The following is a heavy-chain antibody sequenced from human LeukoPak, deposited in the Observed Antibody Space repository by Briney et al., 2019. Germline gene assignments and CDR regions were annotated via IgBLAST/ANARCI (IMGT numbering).Heavy chain of an antibody. CDR3: ARPGASSPGNWFAS. V-gene: IGHV1-3*04. CDR2: IDTANGNT. J-gene: IGHJ5*01. CDR1: GYTFTNHA. D-gene: IGHD6-13*01. Sequence: EASVNVSCTASGYTFTNHAMHWVRQAPGQGLEWMGWIDTANGNTKYLQKFQGRVTITRDTSARIVYVELSSLRFEDTAVYYCARPGASSPGNWFASWGQGTLVTVSS.